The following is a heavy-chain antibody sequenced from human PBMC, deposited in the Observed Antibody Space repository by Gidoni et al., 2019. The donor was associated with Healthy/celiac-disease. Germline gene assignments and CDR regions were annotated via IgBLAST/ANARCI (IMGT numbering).Heavy chain of an antibody. CDR3: ARGQNYYDSSGYYYYYYGMDV. Sequence: QVQLQQWGAGLLKPSETLSLTCAVSGGSFSGYYWSWIRQPPGKGLEWIGEINHSGSTNYNPSLKSRVTISVDTSKNQFSLKLSSVTAADTAVYYCARGQNYYDSSGYYYYYYGMDVWGQGTTVTVSS. J-gene: IGHJ6*02. D-gene: IGHD3-22*01. V-gene: IGHV4-34*01. CDR1: GGSFSGYY. CDR2: INHSGST.